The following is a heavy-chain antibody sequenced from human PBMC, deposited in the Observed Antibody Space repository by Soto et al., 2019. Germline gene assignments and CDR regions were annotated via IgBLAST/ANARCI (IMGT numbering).Heavy chain of an antibody. V-gene: IGHV3-23*01. J-gene: IGHJ4*02. D-gene: IGHD6-13*01. Sequence: QPGGSLRLSCAASGFTFSSYAMSWVRQAPGKGLEWVSAISGSGGSTYYADSVKGRFTISRDNSKNTLYLQMNSLRAEDTAVYYCAGTRYSSSWSFDYWGQGTLVTVSS. CDR3: AGTRYSSSWSFDY. CDR1: GFTFSSYA. CDR2: ISGSGGST.